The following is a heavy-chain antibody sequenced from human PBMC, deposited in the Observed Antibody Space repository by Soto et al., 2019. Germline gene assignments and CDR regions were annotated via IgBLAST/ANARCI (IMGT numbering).Heavy chain of an antibody. Sequence: QVQLQESGPGLVKPSETLSLTCTVSGGSISSYYWSWIRQPPGKGLEWIGYIYYSGSTNYNPSLMRPVSTSVDTSKHQFTLKLSSVTAAHTAVFYCARHGQLERYCSGGSCYFDWFDPWGQGTLVTVSS. D-gene: IGHD2-15*01. J-gene: IGHJ5*02. CDR1: GGSISSYY. CDR2: IYYSGST. CDR3: ARHGQLERYCSGGSCYFDWFDP. V-gene: IGHV4-59*08.